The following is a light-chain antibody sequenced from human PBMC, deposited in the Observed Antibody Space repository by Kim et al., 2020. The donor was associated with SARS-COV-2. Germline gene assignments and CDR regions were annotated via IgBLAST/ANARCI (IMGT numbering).Light chain of an antibody. CDR3: QQFNDWPRT. CDR2: GAS. V-gene: IGKV3-15*01. Sequence: VSPGERATHSCRDSQSVSSNLVWYQRKPGQAPRHLIYGASTRATDIPARFSGGGSGTEFTLSFSSLQSEDFAVYYCQQFNDWPRTFGQGTKVDIK. J-gene: IGKJ1*01. CDR1: QSVSSN.